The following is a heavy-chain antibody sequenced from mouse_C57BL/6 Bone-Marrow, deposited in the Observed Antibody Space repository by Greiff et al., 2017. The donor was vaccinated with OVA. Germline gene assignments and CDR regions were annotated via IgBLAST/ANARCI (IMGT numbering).Heavy chain of an antibody. CDR1: GYSFTDYN. CDR2: INPNYGTT. J-gene: IGHJ4*01. D-gene: IGHD1-1*01. Sequence: EVKLQESGPELVKPGASVKISCKASGYSFTDYNMNWVKQSNGKSLEWIGVINPNYGTTSYNQKFKGKATLTVDQSSSTAYMQLNSLTSEDSAVYYCARTFVTTVVAPGAMDYWGQGTSVTVSS. CDR3: ARTFVTTVVAPGAMDY. V-gene: IGHV1-39*01.